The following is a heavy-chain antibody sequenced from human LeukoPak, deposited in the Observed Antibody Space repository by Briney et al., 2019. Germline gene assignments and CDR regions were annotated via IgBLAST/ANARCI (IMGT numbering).Heavy chain of an antibody. CDR2: IYYSGST. D-gene: IGHD2-15*01. V-gene: IGHV4-59*01. Sequence: SETLSLTCTVSGGSISSYYWSWIRQPPGKGLEWIGYIYYSGSTNYNPSLKSRVAISVDTSKNQFSLKLSSVTAADTAVYYCARQIVVVVAATNRWYFDYWGQGTLVTVSS. CDR3: ARQIVVVVAATNRWYFDY. CDR1: GGSISSYY. J-gene: IGHJ4*02.